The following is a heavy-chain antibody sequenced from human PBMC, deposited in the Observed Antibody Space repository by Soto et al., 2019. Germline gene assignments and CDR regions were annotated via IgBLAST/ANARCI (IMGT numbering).Heavy chain of an antibody. CDR3: ARDKDXDYYGSGSYPLDY. D-gene: IGHD3-10*01. V-gene: IGHV1-18*01. CDR2: ISAYNGNT. J-gene: IGHJ4*02. Sequence: QVQLVQSGAEVKKPGASVKVSCKASGYTFTSYGISWVRQAPGQGLEWMGWISAYNGNTNYAQKLQGRVTMTTDTSTSTAYMELRSLRSDDTAVYYCARDKDXDYYGSGSYPLDYWGQGTLVTVSS. CDR1: GYTFTSYG.